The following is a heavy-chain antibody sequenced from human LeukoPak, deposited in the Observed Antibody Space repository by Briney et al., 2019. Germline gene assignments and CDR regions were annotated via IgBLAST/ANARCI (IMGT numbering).Heavy chain of an antibody. Sequence: ASVKVSCKASGYTFTGYYMHWVRQAPGQGLEWVGWINPNSGGTHYARNFQGRVTLTRDTSISTAYMELSRLISDDTAVYYCASDVASDAFDIWGQGTMVTVSS. CDR2: INPNSGGT. CDR1: GYTFTGYY. D-gene: IGHD5-12*01. V-gene: IGHV1-2*02. CDR3: ASDVASDAFDI. J-gene: IGHJ3*02.